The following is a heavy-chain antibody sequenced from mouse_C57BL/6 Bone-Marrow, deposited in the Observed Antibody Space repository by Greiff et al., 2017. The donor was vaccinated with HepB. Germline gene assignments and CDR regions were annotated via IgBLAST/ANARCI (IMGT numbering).Heavy chain of an antibody. CDR1: GFTFSDYG. D-gene: IGHD2-3*01. J-gene: IGHJ2*01. CDR3: ARIYGGYYGSLDY. CDR2: ISSGSSTT. V-gene: IGHV5-17*01. Sequence: EVQRVESGGGLVKPGGSLKLSCAASGFTFSDYGMHWVRQAPEKGLEWVAYISSGSSTTYYADTVKGRFTISRDNAKNTLFLQMTSLRSEDTAMYYCARIYGGYYGSLDYWGQGTTLTVSS.